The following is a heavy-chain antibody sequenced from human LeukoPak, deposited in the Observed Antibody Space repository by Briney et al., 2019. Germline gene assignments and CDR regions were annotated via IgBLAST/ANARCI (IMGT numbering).Heavy chain of an antibody. CDR1: GFTFSSYW. V-gene: IGHV3-7*03. D-gene: IGHD3-10*01. Sequence: GGSLRLSCAASGFTFSSYWMSWVRQAPGKGLEWVANIKQDGSEKYYVDSVKGRFTISRDNAKNSLYLQTNSLRAEDTAVYYCARAGPPFYYYYGMDVWGKGTTVTVSS. CDR2: IKQDGSEK. CDR3: ARAGPPFYYYYGMDV. J-gene: IGHJ6*04.